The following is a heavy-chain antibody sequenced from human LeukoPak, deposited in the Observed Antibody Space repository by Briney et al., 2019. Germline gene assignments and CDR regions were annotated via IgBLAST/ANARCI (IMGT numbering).Heavy chain of an antibody. CDR1: GFTFSSYA. D-gene: IGHD2-2*01. J-gene: IGHJ6*02. CDR2: ISSSSSTI. V-gene: IGHV3-48*01. CDR3: ASQADNIVVVPAASSYGMDV. Sequence: GGSLRLSCAASGFTFSSYAMSWVRQAPGKGLEWVSYISSSSSTIYYADSVKGRFTISRDNAKNSLYLQMNSLRAEDTAVYYCASQADNIVVVPAASSYGMDVWGQGTTVTVSS.